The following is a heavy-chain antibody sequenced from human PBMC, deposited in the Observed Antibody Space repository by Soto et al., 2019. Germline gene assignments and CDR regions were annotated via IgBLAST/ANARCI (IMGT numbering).Heavy chain of an antibody. CDR2: IIPIFGTA. J-gene: IGHJ4*02. Sequence: SVKVSCKASGGTFSSYAISWVRQAPGQGLEWMGGIIPIFGTANYAQKFQGRVTITADESTSTAYMELSSLRSEDTAVYYCARDGIAVAGTFDYWGKGTLVTVSS. D-gene: IGHD6-13*01. V-gene: IGHV1-69*13. CDR3: ARDGIAVAGTFDY. CDR1: GGTFSSYA.